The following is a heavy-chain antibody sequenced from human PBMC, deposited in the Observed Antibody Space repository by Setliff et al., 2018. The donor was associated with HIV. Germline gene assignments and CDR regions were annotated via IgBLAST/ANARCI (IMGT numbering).Heavy chain of an antibody. V-gene: IGHV1-8*01. Sequence: ASVKVSCKASGYDFKIYDINWVRQVAGQGLEWMGWINPGTGNTGYPQNFSGRVTMTRNTSINTVYMELSSLRSEDTAIYFCARGEIPSWRLTMFDFWGQGTPVTVSS. CDR1: GYDFKIYD. J-gene: IGHJ4*02. CDR2: INPGTGNT. CDR3: ARGEIPSWRLTMFDF. D-gene: IGHD1-1*01.